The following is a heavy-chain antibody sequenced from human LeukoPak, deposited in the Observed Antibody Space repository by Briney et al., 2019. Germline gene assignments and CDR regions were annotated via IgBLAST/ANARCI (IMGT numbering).Heavy chain of an antibody. Sequence: SETLSLTCVVYGGSFSGYYWSWIRQPPGKGLEWIGYIYYSGNTDYNPSLKSRVTISIDTSKSQFSLKLSSVTAADTAVYYCARVYYDSGSSYYFDYWGQGTLVIVSS. CDR2: IYYSGNT. J-gene: IGHJ4*02. D-gene: IGHD3-10*01. V-gene: IGHV4-30-4*08. CDR1: GGSFSGYY. CDR3: ARVYYDSGSSYYFDY.